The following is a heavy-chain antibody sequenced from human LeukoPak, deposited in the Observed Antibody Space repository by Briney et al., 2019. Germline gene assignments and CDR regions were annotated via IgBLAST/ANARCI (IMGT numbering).Heavy chain of an antibody. CDR2: FNSNSYI. Sequence: GGSLRLSCAASGFTFSTFSMNWVRQAPGKGLEWVASFNSNSYIYYADSVKGRFTISRDNAKNSLYLQMNSLGAEDTAVYYCAREGGFCFGETCRYFDYWGQGTLVTVSS. J-gene: IGHJ4*02. CDR1: GFTFSTFS. V-gene: IGHV3-21*01. CDR3: AREGGFCFGETCRYFDY. D-gene: IGHD2-15*01.